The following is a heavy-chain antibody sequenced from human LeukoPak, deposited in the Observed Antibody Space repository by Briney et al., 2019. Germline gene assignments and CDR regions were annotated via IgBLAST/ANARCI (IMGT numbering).Heavy chain of an antibody. D-gene: IGHD1-14*01. CDR3: ARGRTASH. CDR2: INHSGST. J-gene: IGHJ4*02. CDR1: GGSFSGYY. V-gene: IGHV4-34*01. Sequence: PSETLSLTCAAYGGSFSGYYWSWIRQPPGKGLEWIGEINHSGSTNYNPSLKSRVTISVDTSKNQFSLKLSSVTAADTAVYYCARGRTASHWGQGTLVTVSS.